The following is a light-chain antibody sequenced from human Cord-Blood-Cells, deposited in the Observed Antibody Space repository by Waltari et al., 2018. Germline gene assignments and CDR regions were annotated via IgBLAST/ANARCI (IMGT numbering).Light chain of an antibody. CDR2: DVS. V-gene: IGLV2-14*01. Sequence: QSALTQPASVSGSPGQSLTISCTGPSSDVGGYNYVSWYQQHPGKAPKLIIYDVSNRPSGVSNRFSGSKSGNTASLTISGLQAEDEADYYCSSYTSSSTWVFGGGTKLTVL. CDR3: SSYTSSSTWV. J-gene: IGLJ3*02. CDR1: SSDVGGYNY.